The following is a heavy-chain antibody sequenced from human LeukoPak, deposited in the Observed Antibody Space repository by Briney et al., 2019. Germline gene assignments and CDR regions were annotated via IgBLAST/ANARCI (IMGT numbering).Heavy chain of an antibody. CDR3: AKDSFYSGSGSYRNYYGMDV. D-gene: IGHD3-10*01. CDR2: IRYGGSNK. Sequence: GGSLRLSCAASGFTFSSYGMHWVCQAPGKGLEWVAFIRYGGSNKYYADSVKGRFTISRDNSKNTLYLQMNSLRAEDTAVYYCAKDSFYSGSGSYRNYYGMDVWGQGTTVTVSS. J-gene: IGHJ6*02. V-gene: IGHV3-30*02. CDR1: GFTFSSYG.